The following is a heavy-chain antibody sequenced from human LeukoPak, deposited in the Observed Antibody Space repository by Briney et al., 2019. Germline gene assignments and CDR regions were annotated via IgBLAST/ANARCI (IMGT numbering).Heavy chain of an antibody. CDR3: AHRHMPAVPGVFEY. D-gene: IGHD6-19*01. J-gene: IGHJ4*02. Sequence: SGPTLVNPTQTLTLTCTFSGFSLRNSGEAVGWIRQPPGKALEWLAVINWNDDKRYRPPLKSRLTITKDTSKNQVVLTMTNMDPVDTATYFCAHRHMPAVPGVFEYWGQGTLVTVSS. CDR1: GFSLRNSGEA. CDR2: INWNDDK. V-gene: IGHV2-5*01.